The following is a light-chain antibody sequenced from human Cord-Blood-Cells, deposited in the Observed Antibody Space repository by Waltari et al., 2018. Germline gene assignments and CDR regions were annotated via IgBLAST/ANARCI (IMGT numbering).Light chain of an antibody. J-gene: IGLJ3*02. CDR3: SSYTSSSTWV. CDR2: DVS. Sequence: QSALTQPASVSGSPGQSITISCTGTSSDVGGYNYFSWYQQHPGKAPKLMIYDVSKRPSGVSNRFSGSKSGNTVSLTISGLQAEDEADYYCSSYTSSSTWVFGGGTKLTVL. CDR1: SSDVGGYNY. V-gene: IGLV2-14*01.